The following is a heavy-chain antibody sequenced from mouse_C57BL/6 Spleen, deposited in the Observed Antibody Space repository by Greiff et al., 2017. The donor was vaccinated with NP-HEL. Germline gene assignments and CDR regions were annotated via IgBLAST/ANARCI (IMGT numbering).Heavy chain of an antibody. CDR1: GYTFTDYY. CDR3: AREGTIGGYPYFDY. J-gene: IGHJ2*01. V-gene: IGHV1-76*01. CDR2: IYPGSGNT. Sequence: LQESGAELVRPGASVKLSCKASGYTFTDYYINWVKQRPGQGLEWIARIYPGSGNTYYNEKFKGKATLTAEKSSSTAYMQLSSLTSEDSAVYFCAREGTIGGYPYFDYWGQGTTLTVSS. D-gene: IGHD2-14*01.